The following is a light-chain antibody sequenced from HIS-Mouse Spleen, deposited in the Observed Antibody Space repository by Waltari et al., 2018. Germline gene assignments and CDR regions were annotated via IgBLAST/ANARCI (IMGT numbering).Light chain of an antibody. V-gene: IGLV1-40*01. J-gene: IGLJ3*02. CDR2: GNS. Sequence: QSVLTQPPSVSGAPGQRVTIPCTGSSSNIRAGYDVHLYQQLPGTTPKLLIYGNSNRPSGVPDRFSGSKSGTSASLAITGLQAEDEADYYCQSYDSSLSGWVFGGGTKLTVL. CDR3: QSYDSSLSGWV. CDR1: SSNIRAGYD.